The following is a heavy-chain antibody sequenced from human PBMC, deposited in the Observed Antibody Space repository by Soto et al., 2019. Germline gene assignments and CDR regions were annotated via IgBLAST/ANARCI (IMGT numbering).Heavy chain of an antibody. Sequence: AETLSLTCAVSGYSIGSGYYWGWIRQPPGKGLEGIGIIYRGGSTYYNPSLKSRVTILVDTSMNHFSLKLNTVTAADTAMYYCGRQRYLNNNLKAIDIWGQGTMVTVSS. J-gene: IGHJ3*02. CDR1: GYSIGSGYY. CDR2: IYRGGST. V-gene: IGHV4-38-2*01. D-gene: IGHD1-20*01. CDR3: GRQRYLNNNLKAIDI.